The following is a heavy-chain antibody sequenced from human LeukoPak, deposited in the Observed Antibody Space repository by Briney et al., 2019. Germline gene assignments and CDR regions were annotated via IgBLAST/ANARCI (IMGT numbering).Heavy chain of an antibody. CDR3: ARMTTVTNPRDY. J-gene: IGHJ4*02. CDR1: GFPFSSYG. Sequence: GGSLRLSCAASGFPFSSYGMNWVRQAPGKGLEWLSYISSSISNIYYADSVKGRFTISRDNAKNSLYLQMNSLRAEDTAVYYCARMTTVTNPRDYWGQGTLVTVSS. D-gene: IGHD4-17*01. CDR2: ISSSISNI. V-gene: IGHV3-48*01.